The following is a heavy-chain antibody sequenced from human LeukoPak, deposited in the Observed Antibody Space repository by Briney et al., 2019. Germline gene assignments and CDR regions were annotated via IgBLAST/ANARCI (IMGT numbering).Heavy chain of an antibody. J-gene: IGHJ3*02. D-gene: IGHD6-19*01. CDR1: GFTFSHYA. CDR3: PKDLSPAVPTSPDAFDT. CDR2: IGGSGGST. Sequence: GGSLRLSCAASGFTFSHYAMSWVRQAPGKGRGWVSGIGGSGGSTYYADSVKGRFTISRDTSKNTLYLQMSSLRDEDTAPYSCPKDLSPAVPTSPDAFDTWGQGTMVSVSS. V-gene: IGHV3-23*01.